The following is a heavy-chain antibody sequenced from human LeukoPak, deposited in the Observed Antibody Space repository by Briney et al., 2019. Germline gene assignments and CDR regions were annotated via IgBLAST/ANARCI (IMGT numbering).Heavy chain of an antibody. J-gene: IGHJ4*02. CDR1: GFTFSSYG. CDR3: ARELPDTPRVFDY. D-gene: IGHD2-2*01. CDR2: IWYDGSNK. V-gene: IGHV3-33*01. Sequence: GGSLRLSCAASGFTFSSYGMHWVRQAPGKGLEWVAVIWYDGSNKYYADSVKGRSTISRDNSKNTLYLQMDSLRAEDTAVYYCARELPDTPRVFDYWGQGTLVTVSS.